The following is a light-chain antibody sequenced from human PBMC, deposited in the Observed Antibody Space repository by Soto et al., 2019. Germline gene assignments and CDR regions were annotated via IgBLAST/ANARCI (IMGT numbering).Light chain of an antibody. CDR3: SSYTSSSTQYV. V-gene: IGLV2-14*01. CDR1: SIDVGGYNY. J-gene: IGLJ1*01. CDR2: EVS. Sequence: QSALTQPASVSGSPGQSITISCTGTSIDVGGYNYVSWYQHHPGKAPKLMIYEVSNRPSGVSNRFSGSKSGDTASLTISGLQAEDEADYYCSSYTSSSTQYVFGTGTKLTVL.